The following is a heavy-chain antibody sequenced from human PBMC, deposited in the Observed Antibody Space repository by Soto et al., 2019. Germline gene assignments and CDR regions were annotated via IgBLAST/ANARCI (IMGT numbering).Heavy chain of an antibody. Sequence: SETLSLTCAVYGGSFSGYYWSWIRQPPGKGPEWIGEINHSGSTNYNPSLKSRVTISVDTSKNQFSLKLSSVTAADTAVYYCARALYDYIWGSYRPSPRKHFDYWGQGTLVTVSS. V-gene: IGHV4-34*01. CDR3: ARALYDYIWGSYRPSPRKHFDY. CDR1: GGSFSGYY. CDR2: INHSGST. J-gene: IGHJ4*02. D-gene: IGHD3-16*02.